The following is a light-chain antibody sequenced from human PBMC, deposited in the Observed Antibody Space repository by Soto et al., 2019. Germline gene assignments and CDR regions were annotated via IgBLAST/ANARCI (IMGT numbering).Light chain of an antibody. Sequence: EIVLTQSPGTLSLSPGERATLSCSASQSVSSSYLAWYQQKPGQAPRLLIYGASSRATGITDRFSGSGSGTDFTLTISRLEPEDFAVYYCHQYASSPLTFGGGTKVEIK. J-gene: IGKJ4*01. V-gene: IGKV3-20*01. CDR2: GAS. CDR3: HQYASSPLT. CDR1: QSVSSSY.